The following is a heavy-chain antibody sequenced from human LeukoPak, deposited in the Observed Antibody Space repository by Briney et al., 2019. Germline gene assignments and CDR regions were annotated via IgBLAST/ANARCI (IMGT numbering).Heavy chain of an antibody. Sequence: GGSLRLSCAASGFTFSSYWMSWVRQAPGKGLEWVANIKQDGSEKYYVDSVKGRFTISRDNAKNSLYLQMNSLRAEDTAVYYCARGLVVVAATTFQFFDYWGQGTLVTVSS. J-gene: IGHJ4*02. CDR2: IKQDGSEK. D-gene: IGHD2-15*01. CDR1: GFTFSSYW. CDR3: ARGLVVVAATTFQFFDY. V-gene: IGHV3-7*01.